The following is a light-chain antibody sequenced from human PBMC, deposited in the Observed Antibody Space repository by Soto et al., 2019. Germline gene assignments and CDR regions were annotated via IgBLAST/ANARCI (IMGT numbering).Light chain of an antibody. V-gene: IGKV2-28*01. CDR2: LGS. J-gene: IGKJ1*01. Sequence: DIVMTQSPLSLPVTPGEPASISCRSSQSLLHSNGYNYLDWYLQKPGQSPQLLIYLGSNRASGVPDRFSGSGSGTDFTLKINRVEAEDVGVYYCMQPLQSWTFGQGTKVDIK. CDR3: MQPLQSWT. CDR1: QSLLHSNGYNY.